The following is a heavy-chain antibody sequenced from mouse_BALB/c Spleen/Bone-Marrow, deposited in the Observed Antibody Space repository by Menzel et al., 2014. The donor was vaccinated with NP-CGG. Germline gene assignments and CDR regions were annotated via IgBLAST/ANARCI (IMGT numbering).Heavy chain of an antibody. Sequence: DVMLVESGGGLVQPGGSRKLSCAASGFTLSRFGMHWVRQAPEKGLEXVAFISSGSSSVYYTDTVKGRFTISRDNPKNTLFLQMTSLRSEDTAMYYCGRGDYWGQGTTLTVSS. CDR1: GFTLSRFG. CDR3: GRGDY. CDR2: ISSGSSSV. V-gene: IGHV5-17*02. J-gene: IGHJ2*01.